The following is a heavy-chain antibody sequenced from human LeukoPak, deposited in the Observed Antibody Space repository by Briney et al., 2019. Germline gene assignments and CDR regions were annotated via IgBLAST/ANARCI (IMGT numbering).Heavy chain of an antibody. V-gene: IGHV5-51*01. CDR1: GYSFTSYW. Sequence: GESLKISCKGSGYSFTSYWIGWVRQMPGKGLEWMGIIYPGDSDTRYSPPFQGQVTISADKSISTAYLQWSSLKASDTAMYYCARGCGGDCYGEGWFDPWGQGTLVTVSS. J-gene: IGHJ5*02. CDR3: ARGCGGDCYGEGWFDP. D-gene: IGHD2-21*02. CDR2: IYPGDSDT.